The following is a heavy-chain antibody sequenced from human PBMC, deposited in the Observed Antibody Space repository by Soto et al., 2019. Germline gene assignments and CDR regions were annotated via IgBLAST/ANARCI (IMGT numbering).Heavy chain of an antibody. Sequence: PGGSLILSCASSAFTFISYTMIWVRQAPGKGLEWVSSISGSGSSIYYADSLKGRFAISRDNAKNSLYLQMNSLRADDTAVYYCARESSSGWLYFDEWGKGDQVRVYS. CDR1: AFTFISYT. V-gene: IGHV3-21*01. CDR2: ISGSGSSI. CDR3: ARESSSGWLYFDE. J-gene: IGHJ4*02. D-gene: IGHD6-19*01.